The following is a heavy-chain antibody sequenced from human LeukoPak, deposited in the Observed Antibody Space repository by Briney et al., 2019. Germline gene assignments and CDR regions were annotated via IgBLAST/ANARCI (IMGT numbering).Heavy chain of an antibody. D-gene: IGHD1-26*01. V-gene: IGHV4-59*01. CDR2: IYYSGST. CDR3: ARGRRVVGATSFDY. CDR1: GGSISSYY. J-gene: IGHJ4*02. Sequence: SETLSLTCTVSGGSISSYYWSWIRQPPGKGLEWIGYIYYSGSTNYNPSLKSRVTISVDTSKNRFSLKLSSVTAADTAVYYCARGRRVVGATSFDYWGQGTLVTVSS.